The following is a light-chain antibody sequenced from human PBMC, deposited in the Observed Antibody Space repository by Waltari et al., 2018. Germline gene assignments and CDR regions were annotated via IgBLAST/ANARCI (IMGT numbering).Light chain of an antibody. CDR1: SSDVGGYNY. CDR3: SSYTSSNSYV. Sequence: QSALTQPASVSGSPGQSITISCTGTSSDVGGYNYVSWYQQHPGKGPKLMTYDVSNLPSGVPNRFSGSKSVNTASLTISGLQAEDEADYYCSSYTSSNSYVFGTGTKVTVL. CDR2: DVS. V-gene: IGLV2-14*03. J-gene: IGLJ1*01.